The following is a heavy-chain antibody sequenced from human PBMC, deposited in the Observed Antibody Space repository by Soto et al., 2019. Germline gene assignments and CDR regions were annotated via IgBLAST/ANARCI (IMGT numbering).Heavy chain of an antibody. D-gene: IGHD3-22*01. CDR1: GFTFSNAW. V-gene: IGHV3-15*01. CDR3: TTVSTYYDSSGYYYGVRLFAFDI. Sequence: PGGSLRLSCAASGFTFSNAWMSWVRQAPGKGLEWVGRIKSKTDGGTTDYAAPVKGRFTISRDDSKNTLYLQMNSLKTEDTAVYYCTTVSTYYDSSGYYYGVRLFAFDIWGQGTMVTVSS. CDR2: IKSKTDGGTT. J-gene: IGHJ3*02.